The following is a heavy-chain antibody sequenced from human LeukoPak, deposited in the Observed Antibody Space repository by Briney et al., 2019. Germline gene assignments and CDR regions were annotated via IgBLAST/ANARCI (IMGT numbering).Heavy chain of an antibody. D-gene: IGHD3-10*01. CDR3: GRHFGGSSGSFYTDY. CDR1: GDSISNHY. Sequence: PSETLSLTCTVSGDSISNHYWNWIRQPPGKGLEWIGYVFSSGSTDYNPSLKSRVTISLDTSMNLFSLSLTSVTAADTAVYYCGRHFGGSSGSFYTDYWGQGTLVTVSS. V-gene: IGHV4-59*08. CDR2: VFSSGST. J-gene: IGHJ4*02.